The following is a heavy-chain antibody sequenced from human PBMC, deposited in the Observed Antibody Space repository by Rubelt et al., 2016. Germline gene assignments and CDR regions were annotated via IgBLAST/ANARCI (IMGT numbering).Heavy chain of an antibody. Sequence: QVQLQQWGAGLLKPSETLSLTCAVYGGSFSRPYWNWIRQPPGKGLEWIGEINHGGSTNHNPSLKSRVTIAVDTSKNQISLKLSSVTSADTAIYYCARSSGYDYVYDYWGQGTLVTVSS. D-gene: IGHD5-12*01. CDR3: ARSSGYDYVYDY. CDR1: GGSFSRPY. J-gene: IGHJ4*02. V-gene: IGHV4-34*01. CDR2: INHGGST.